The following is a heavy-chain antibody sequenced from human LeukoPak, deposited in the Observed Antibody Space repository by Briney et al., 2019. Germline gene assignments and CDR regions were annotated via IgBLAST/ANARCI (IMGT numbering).Heavy chain of an antibody. CDR2: IIPIFGTA. J-gene: IGHJ6*03. CDR3: ARHAYYDFWSGYLKYYYYYYMDV. D-gene: IGHD3-3*01. V-gene: IGHV1-69*05. Sequence: SVKVSCKASGYTFTGYYMRWVRQAPGQGLEWMGGIIPIFGTANYAQKFQGRVTITTDESTSTACMELSSLRSEDTAVYYCARHAYYDFWSGYLKYYYYYYMDVWGKGTTVTVSS. CDR1: GYTFTGYY.